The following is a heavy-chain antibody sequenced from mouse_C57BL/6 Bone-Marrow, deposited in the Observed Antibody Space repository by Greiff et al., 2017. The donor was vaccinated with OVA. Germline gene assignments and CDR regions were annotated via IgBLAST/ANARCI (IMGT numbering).Heavy chain of an antibody. CDR2: INPGSGGS. V-gene: IGHV1-54*01. D-gene: IGHD2-3*01. Sequence: QVQLQQSGAELVRPGTSVKVSCKASGYAFTNYLIEWVKQRPGQGLEWIGVINPGSGGSNYNEKFKGKATLTADKSSSTAYMQLSSLTSEDSAVYFCARGGYDGYYHAMDYWGQGTSVTVSS. CDR1: GYAFTNYL. CDR3: ARGGYDGYYHAMDY. J-gene: IGHJ4*01.